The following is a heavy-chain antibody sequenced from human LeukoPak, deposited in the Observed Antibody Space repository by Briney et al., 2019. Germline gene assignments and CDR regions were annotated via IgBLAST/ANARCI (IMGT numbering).Heavy chain of an antibody. CDR3: ARGTEDYVWGSYDAFDI. J-gene: IGHJ3*02. CDR1: GGTFSSYA. D-gene: IGHD3-16*01. Sequence: GASVKVSCKASGGTFSSYAISWVRQAPGQGLEWMGRIIPILGIANYAQKFQGRVTVTADKSTSTAYMELSSLRSEDTAVYYCARGTEDYVWGSYDAFDIWGQGTMVTVSS. CDR2: IIPILGIA. V-gene: IGHV1-69*04.